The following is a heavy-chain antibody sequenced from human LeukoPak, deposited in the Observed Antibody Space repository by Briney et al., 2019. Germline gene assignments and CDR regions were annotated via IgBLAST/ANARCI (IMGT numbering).Heavy chain of an antibody. CDR3: AKNHHDLWRGYIS. CDR1: GFTFSHFA. V-gene: IGHV3-23*01. D-gene: IGHD3-3*01. CDR2: ISSSGDGT. Sequence: GGSLRLSCAAAGFTFSHFAMSWVSQAQGKGLEWVSAISSSGDGTYYADSVKGRFTITRDNSKSTLYLQMSNLRAEDTAVYYCAKNHHDLWRGYISWGQGTLVTVSS. J-gene: IGHJ4*02.